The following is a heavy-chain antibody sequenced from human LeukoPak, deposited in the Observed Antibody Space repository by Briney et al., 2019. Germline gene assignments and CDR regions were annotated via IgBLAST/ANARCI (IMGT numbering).Heavy chain of an antibody. Sequence: PSETLSLTCTVSGGSISSYYWSWIRQPPGKELEWIGYVYYSGSTNYNPSLKSRVTISVDTSKNQFSLKLNSVTAADTAVYYCARPHCSGGSCYPYYFDYWGQGTLVTVSS. CDR2: VYYSGST. D-gene: IGHD2-15*01. J-gene: IGHJ4*02. CDR3: ARPHCSGGSCYPYYFDY. V-gene: IGHV4-59*08. CDR1: GGSISSYY.